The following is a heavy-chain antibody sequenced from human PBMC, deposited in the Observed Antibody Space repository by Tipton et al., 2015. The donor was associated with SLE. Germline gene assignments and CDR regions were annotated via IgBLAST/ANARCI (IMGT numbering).Heavy chain of an antibody. CDR3: ARDGYGSAWFDS. J-gene: IGHJ5*01. CDR1: GFTFSSYS. D-gene: IGHD3-10*01. CDR2: ISSSSSYI. V-gene: IGHV3-21*03. Sequence: GSLRLSCAASGFTFSSYSMNWVRQAPGKGLEWVSSISSSSSYIYYADSVKGRFTISRDNAKNSLYLQMNSLRAEDTAVYYCARDGYGSAWFDSWSQGTLVTVSS.